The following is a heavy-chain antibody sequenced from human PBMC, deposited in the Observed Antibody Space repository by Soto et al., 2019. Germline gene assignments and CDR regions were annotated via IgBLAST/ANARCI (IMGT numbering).Heavy chain of an antibody. J-gene: IGHJ6*02. D-gene: IGHD1-1*01. CDR2: TYYRSKWYN. CDR1: GDSVSSNSAA. V-gene: IGHV6-1*01. Sequence: SQTLSLTCAISGDSVSSNSAAWNWIRQSPSRGLEWLGRTYYRSKWYNDYAVSVKSRITINPDTSKNQFSLQLNSVSPEDTAVYYCARDTPNWKGIYGNYYYGMDVWGQGTTVTVSS. CDR3: ARDTPNWKGIYGNYYYGMDV.